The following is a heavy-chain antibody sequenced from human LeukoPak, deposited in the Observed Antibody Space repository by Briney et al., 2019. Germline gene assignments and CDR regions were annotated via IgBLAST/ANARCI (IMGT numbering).Heavy chain of an antibody. J-gene: IGHJ4*02. CDR2: ISGSGGGT. V-gene: IGHV3-23*01. Sequence: GGSLRLSCAASGFTFSSYAVSWVRQAPGKGLEWVSAISGSGGGTCYADSVKGRFTISRDNSKNTLYLQMNSLRAEDTAVYYCAKDSGRHTPQDYWGQGTLVTVSS. CDR1: GFTFSSYA. CDR3: AKDSGRHTPQDY. D-gene: IGHD1-26*01.